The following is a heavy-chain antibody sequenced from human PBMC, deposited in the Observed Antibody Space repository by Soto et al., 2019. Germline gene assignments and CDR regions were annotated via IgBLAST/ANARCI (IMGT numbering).Heavy chain of an antibody. CDR3: ASARRSYDSSGYYLPGY. CDR2: ISAYNGNT. J-gene: IGHJ4*02. D-gene: IGHD3-22*01. V-gene: IGHV1-18*04. CDR1: GYTFTSYG. Sequence: ASVKVSCKASGYTFTSYGISWVRQAPGQGLEWMGWISAYNGNTNYAQKLQGRVTMTTDTSTSTAYMELRSLRSDDTAGYYCASARRSYDSSGYYLPGYWGQGTLVTVSS.